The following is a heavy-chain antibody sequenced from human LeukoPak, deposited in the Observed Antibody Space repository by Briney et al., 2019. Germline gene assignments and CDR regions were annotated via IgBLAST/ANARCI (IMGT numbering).Heavy chain of an antibody. CDR1: GGAISSSSHY. Sequence: SETLSLTCTVSGGAISSSSHYWGWIRQPPGKGLEWIGSIYNSGSIVSNPSLKSRVAISVDTSRNQFSLKLNSVIASDTAVYYCARNRTVTDWFFDLWGRGTLVTVSS. D-gene: IGHD4-17*01. CDR3: ARNRTVTDWFFDL. V-gene: IGHV4-39*01. CDR2: IYNSGSI. J-gene: IGHJ2*01.